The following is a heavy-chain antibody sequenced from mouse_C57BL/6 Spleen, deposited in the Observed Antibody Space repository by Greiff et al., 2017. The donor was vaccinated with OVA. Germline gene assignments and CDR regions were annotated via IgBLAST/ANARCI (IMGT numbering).Heavy chain of an antibody. Sequence: EVQLVESGPGLVKPSQSLSLTCSVSGYSITSGYYWYWIRQLPGNILEWMGYLSYDGSNNYNPSLNNRISITRDTSKNQFFLKLNAETTEDSATYDGAEGKGFYPPFAYWGQGTLVTVSA. V-gene: IGHV3-6*01. CDR2: LSYDGSN. D-gene: IGHD1-3*01. J-gene: IGHJ3*01. CDR1: GYSITSGYY. CDR3: AEGKGFYPPFAY.